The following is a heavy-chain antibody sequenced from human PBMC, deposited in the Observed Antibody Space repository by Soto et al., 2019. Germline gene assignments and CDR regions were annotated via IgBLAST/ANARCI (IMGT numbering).Heavy chain of an antibody. CDR3: ARDYLVVPHRVIDY. V-gene: IGHV3-66*01. Sequence: PGGSLRLSCAASGFSVTNNYMNWVRQAPGKGLEWVSIIDIGGNTYYADSVKDRFTISRDNSRNTLYLQMNSLRAEDTAVYYCARDYLVVPHRVIDYWGQGTLVTVSS. J-gene: IGHJ4*02. D-gene: IGHD2-2*01. CDR1: GFSVTNNY. CDR2: IDIGGNT.